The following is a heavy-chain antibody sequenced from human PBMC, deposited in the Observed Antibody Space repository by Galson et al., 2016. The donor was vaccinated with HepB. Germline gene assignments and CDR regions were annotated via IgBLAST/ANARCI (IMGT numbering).Heavy chain of an antibody. V-gene: IGHV4-39*01. CDR3: ARQRRFGTWDEIDY. CDR1: GGSVSSTTHY. D-gene: IGHD3-10*01. Sequence: SETLSLTCTVSGGSVSSTTHYWGWIRQPPGKGLEWIGNTFYSGRTYYNPSLKSRLTISVDPSKNQFSLRLRSVTAADTAVYYCARQRRFGTWDEIDYWGQGTLVTVSS. J-gene: IGHJ4*02. CDR2: TFYSGRT.